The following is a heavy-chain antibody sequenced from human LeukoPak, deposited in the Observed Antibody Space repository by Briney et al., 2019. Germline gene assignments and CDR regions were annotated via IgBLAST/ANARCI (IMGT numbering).Heavy chain of an antibody. D-gene: IGHD3-10*01. V-gene: IGHV4-39*07. J-gene: IGHJ6*02. CDR1: GGSISSSSYY. CDR3: AREAPYGSGSSQGNYYYGMDV. CDR2: IYYSGST. Sequence: SETLSLTCTVSGGSISSSSYYWGWIRQPPGKGLEWIGSIYYSGSTYYNPSLKSRVTISVDTSKNQFSLKLSSVTAADTAVYYCAREAPYGSGSSQGNYYYGMDVWGQGTTVTASS.